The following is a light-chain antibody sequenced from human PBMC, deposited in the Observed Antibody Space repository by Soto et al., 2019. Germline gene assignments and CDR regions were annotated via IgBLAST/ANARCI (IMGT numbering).Light chain of an antibody. CDR2: DVS. Sequence: QSALTQPASVSGSPGQSITISCTGTSSDVGGYNYVSWYQQHPGKAPKLMIYDVSNRPSGVSNRFSGSKSGNTASLTISGLQSEDEAEYYCAAWDGSLNNVLFGGGTKLTVL. CDR3: AAWDGSLNNVL. CDR1: SSDVGGYNY. J-gene: IGLJ2*01. V-gene: IGLV2-14*01.